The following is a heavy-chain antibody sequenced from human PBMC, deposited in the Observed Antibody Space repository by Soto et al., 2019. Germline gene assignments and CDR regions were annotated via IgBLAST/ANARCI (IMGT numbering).Heavy chain of an antibody. Sequence: GESLKISCKGPGYSFTSYWISWVRQMPGKGLEWMGRIDPSDSYTNYSPSFQGHVTISADKSISTAYLQWSSLKASDTAMYYCARHLAGYCSSTSCYSEVYYYYYGMDVWGQGTTVTVSS. CDR3: ARHLAGYCSSTSCYSEVYYYYYGMDV. CDR1: GYSFTSYW. CDR2: IDPSDSYT. D-gene: IGHD2-2*02. J-gene: IGHJ6*02. V-gene: IGHV5-10-1*01.